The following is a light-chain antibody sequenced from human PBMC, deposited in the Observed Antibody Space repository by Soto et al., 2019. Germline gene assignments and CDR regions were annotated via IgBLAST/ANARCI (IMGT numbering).Light chain of an antibody. Sequence: DIQMTQSPSTLSASVGDRVTITCRASQSISSWLAWYQQKPGRAPKLLIYKASSLESGVPSRFSGSGSGTEFALTVTCLQPEDFAAYYCHQYCYYTTFGQGTKVEIK. CDR3: HQYCYYTT. J-gene: IGKJ1*01. CDR2: KAS. CDR1: QSISSW. V-gene: IGKV1-5*03.